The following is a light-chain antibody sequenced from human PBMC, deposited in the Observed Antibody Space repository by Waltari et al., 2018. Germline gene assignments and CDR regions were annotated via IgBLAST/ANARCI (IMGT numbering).Light chain of an antibody. J-gene: IGLJ2*01. CDR1: SSDVGRYDF. V-gene: IGLV2-8*01. Sequence: QSALTQPPSASGSPGQSVTISCTGTSSDVGRYDFVSWYQQHPGKAPTLIIFEVNTRPSGVPDRFPGSKSGSTASLTVSGLEAADEADYYCSSYAGDNVVLFGGGTKLTVL. CDR2: EVN. CDR3: SSYAGDNVVL.